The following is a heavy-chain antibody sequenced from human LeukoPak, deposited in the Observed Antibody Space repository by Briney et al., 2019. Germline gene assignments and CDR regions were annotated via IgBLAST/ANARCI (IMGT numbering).Heavy chain of an antibody. CDR3: ARSRKTGGYFDY. CDR2: IYYSGST. Sequence: PSETLSLTCTVSGGSISSYYWSWIRQPPGKGLEWIGYIYYSGSTNYNPSLKSRVTISVDTSKNQFPLKLSSVTAADTAVYYCARSRKTGGYFDYWGQGTLVTVSS. CDR1: GGSISSYY. J-gene: IGHJ4*02. V-gene: IGHV4-59*08. D-gene: IGHD1-14*01.